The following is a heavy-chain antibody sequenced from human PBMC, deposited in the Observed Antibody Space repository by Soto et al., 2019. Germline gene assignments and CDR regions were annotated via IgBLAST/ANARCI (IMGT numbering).Heavy chain of an antibody. V-gene: IGHV3-30-3*01. J-gene: IGHJ6*02. D-gene: IGHD5-18*01. Sequence: GGSLRLSCAASGLTFSSYAMHWVRQAPGKGLEWVAVISYDGSNKYYADSVKGRFTISRDNSKNTLYLQMNSLRAEDTAVYYCATLDTAMVIDYGMDVWGQGTTVTVSS. CDR2: ISYDGSNK. CDR1: GLTFSSYA. CDR3: ATLDTAMVIDYGMDV.